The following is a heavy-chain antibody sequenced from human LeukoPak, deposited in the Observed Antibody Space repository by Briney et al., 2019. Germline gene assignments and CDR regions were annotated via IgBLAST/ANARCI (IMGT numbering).Heavy chain of an antibody. V-gene: IGHV3-30*04. CDR1: GFTFSSYA. CDR3: ARDSITRRVRYFDWFNRGHDYMDV. CDR2: ISYDGSNK. Sequence: PGGSLRLSCAASGFTFSSYAMHWVRQAPGKGLEWVAVISYDGSNKYYADSVKGRFTISRDNSKNTLYLQMNSLRAEDTAVYYCARDSITRRVRYFDWFNRGHDYMDVWGKGTTVTVSS. D-gene: IGHD3-9*01. J-gene: IGHJ6*03.